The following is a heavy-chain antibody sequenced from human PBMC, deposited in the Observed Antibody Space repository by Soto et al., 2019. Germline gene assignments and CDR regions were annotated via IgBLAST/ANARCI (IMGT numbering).Heavy chain of an antibody. CDR2: MNPNSGNT. CDR1: GYTFTSYD. CDR3: AIEYCSGGSCFFRLSPNAFDI. Sequence: GSSVKVSCKASGYTFTSYDINWVRQATGQGLEWMGWMNPNSGNTGYAQKFQGRVTMTRNTSISTAYMELSSLRSEDTAVYYCAIEYCSGGSCFFRLSPNAFDIWGQGTMVTVS. J-gene: IGHJ3*02. D-gene: IGHD2-15*01. V-gene: IGHV1-8*01.